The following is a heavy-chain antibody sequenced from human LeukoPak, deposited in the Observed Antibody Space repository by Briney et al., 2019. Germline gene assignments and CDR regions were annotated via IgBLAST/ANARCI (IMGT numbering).Heavy chain of an antibody. CDR2: IYYSGST. CDR3: ARGYSSSWYDGYYYYGMDV. J-gene: IGHJ6*02. D-gene: IGHD6-13*01. Sequence: SETLSLTCTVSGGSISSSSYYWGWIRQPPGKGLEWIGSIYYSGSTYYNPSLKSRVTISVDTSKNQFSLKLSSVTAADTAVYYCARGYSSSWYDGYYYYGMDVWGQGTTVTISS. CDR1: GGSISSSSYY. V-gene: IGHV4-39*07.